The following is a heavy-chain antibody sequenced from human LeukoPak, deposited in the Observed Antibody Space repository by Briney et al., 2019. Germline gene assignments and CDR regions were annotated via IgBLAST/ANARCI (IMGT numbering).Heavy chain of an antibody. J-gene: IGHJ4*02. D-gene: IGHD6-19*01. Sequence: SETLSLTCAVYGGSFSGYYWSWIRQPPGKGLEWIGEINHSGSTNYNPSLKSRVTISVDTSKNQFSLKLSSVTAADTAVYYCARGAVAGTFLDCWGQGTLVTVSS. V-gene: IGHV4-34*01. CDR3: ARGAVAGTFLDC. CDR2: INHSGST. CDR1: GGSFSGYY.